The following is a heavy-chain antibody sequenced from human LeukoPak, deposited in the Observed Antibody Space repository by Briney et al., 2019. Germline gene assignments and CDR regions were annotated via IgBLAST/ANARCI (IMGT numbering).Heavy chain of an antibody. CDR2: IIPIFGTA. CDR3: ARGRLSLSPEEFDY. CDR1: RGTVSSYA. Sequence: SVKVSYKPSRGTVSSYAIMWVRQAPGQELEWMGGIIPIFGTANYAQKFQGRVTITADESTSTAYMELSSLRSEDTAVYYCARGRLSLSPEEFDYWGQGALVTVSS. J-gene: IGHJ4*02. D-gene: IGHD2/OR15-2a*01. V-gene: IGHV1-69*13.